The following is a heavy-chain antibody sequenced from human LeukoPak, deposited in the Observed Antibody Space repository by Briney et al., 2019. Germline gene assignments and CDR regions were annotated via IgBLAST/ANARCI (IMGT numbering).Heavy chain of an antibody. Sequence: PGGSLRLSCAASGFTFSSYGMHWVRQAPGKGLEWVAFIRYDGSNKYYADSVKGRFTISRDNSKNTLYLQMNSLRAEDTAVYYCAREGSGWPPPPDYWGQGTLVTVSS. V-gene: IGHV3-30*02. CDR2: IRYDGSNK. CDR3: AREGSGWPPPPDY. D-gene: IGHD6-19*01. CDR1: GFTFSSYG. J-gene: IGHJ4*02.